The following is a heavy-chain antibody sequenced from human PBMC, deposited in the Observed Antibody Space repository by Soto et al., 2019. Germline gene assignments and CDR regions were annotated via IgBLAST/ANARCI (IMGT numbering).Heavy chain of an antibody. CDR1: GFNFISYE. CDR3: ATKYQLTAHTL. J-gene: IGHJ4*02. Sequence: EVQLVESGGGLVQPGGYLRLSCTASGFNFISYEMNWVRQAPGKGLEWISYLNSYGNIINYADSVRGRFTISRDSARNSLYLQMNSMSAEDTAVYYCATKYQLTAHTLWGQGTLVTVSS. D-gene: IGHD2-2*01. CDR2: LNSYGNII. V-gene: IGHV3-48*03.